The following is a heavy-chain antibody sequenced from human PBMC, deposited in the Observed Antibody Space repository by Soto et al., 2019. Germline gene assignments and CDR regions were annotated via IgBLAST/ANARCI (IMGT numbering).Heavy chain of an antibody. CDR1: GFTFSSYA. J-gene: IGHJ6*02. D-gene: IGHD6-13*01. CDR2: ISGSGGST. Sequence: GGSLRLSCAASGFTFSSYAMSWVRQAPGKGLEWVSAISGSGGSTYYADSVKGRFTISRDNSKNTLYLLMNSLRAEDTAVYYCATTHQLAAAGNSPQAPNYGMDVWGQGTTVTVSS. V-gene: IGHV3-23*01. CDR3: ATTHQLAAAGNSPQAPNYGMDV.